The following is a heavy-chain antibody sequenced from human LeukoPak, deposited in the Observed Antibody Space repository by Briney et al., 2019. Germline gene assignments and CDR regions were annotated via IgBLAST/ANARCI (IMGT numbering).Heavy chain of an antibody. CDR1: GFTFSSHN. V-gene: IGHV3-48*01. CDR3: AIALSYCSSTSCSLYYYYYYMDA. D-gene: IGHD2-2*01. Sequence: GGSLRLSCAASGFTFSSHNMNWVRQAPGKGLEWVSYISSSSTTIYQADSVKGRFTISRDNAKNSLYLQMNSLRAEDTAVYYCAIALSYCSSTSCSLYYYYYYMDAWGKGTTVTVSS. J-gene: IGHJ6*03. CDR2: ISSSSTTI.